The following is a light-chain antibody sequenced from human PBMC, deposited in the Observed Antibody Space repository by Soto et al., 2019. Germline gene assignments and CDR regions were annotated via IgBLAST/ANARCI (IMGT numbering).Light chain of an antibody. V-gene: IGKV1-5*01. CDR1: QSVRSW. J-gene: IGKJ4*01. CDR2: DAS. CDR3: QQYDNYPLP. Sequence: DIQMTQSPSTLSGSVGDRVTITCRASQSVRSWLAWYQQKPGTAPKLLIFDASRLESGVPSRFSGSASRTEFTLTISSLQPDDFATSYCQQYDNYPLPVGGATRVNI.